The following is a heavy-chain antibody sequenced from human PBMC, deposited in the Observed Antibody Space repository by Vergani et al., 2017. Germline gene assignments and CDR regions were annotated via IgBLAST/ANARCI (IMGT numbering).Heavy chain of an antibody. D-gene: IGHD6-13*01. J-gene: IGHJ5*02. Sequence: QVQLVQSGAEVKKPGASVKVSCKASGYTFTGYYMHWVRQAPGQGLEWMGWINPNSGGTNYAQKFQGRVTMTRDTSISTAYMELSRLRYDDTAVYYCARPDIAAALWVGFDPWGQGTLVTVSS. CDR3: ARPDIAAALWVGFDP. V-gene: IGHV1-2*02. CDR1: GYTFTGYY. CDR2: INPNSGGT.